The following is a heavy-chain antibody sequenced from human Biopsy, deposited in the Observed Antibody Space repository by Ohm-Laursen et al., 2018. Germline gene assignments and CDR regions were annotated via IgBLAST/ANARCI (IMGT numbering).Heavy chain of an antibody. J-gene: IGHJ1*01. CDR2: ISHTGYT. CDR1: GGSFTGHY. D-gene: IGHD4-23*01. Sequence: SDTLSLTCTVSGGSFTGHYWTWIRQPPGKGLEWIGHISHTGYTSYKSSLKSRVTISVDTSRKHFFLRLTSLAAADTAVYYCARGSNEYGGLYFPHWGQGTLVTVSS. CDR3: ARGSNEYGGLYFPH. V-gene: IGHV4-59*11.